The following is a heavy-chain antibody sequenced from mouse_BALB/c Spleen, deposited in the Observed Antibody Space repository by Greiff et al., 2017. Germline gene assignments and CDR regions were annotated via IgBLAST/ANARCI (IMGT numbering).Heavy chain of an antibody. CDR1: GFTFSSFG. V-gene: IGHV5-17*02. D-gene: IGHD2-1*01. CDR3: ARWGNYEDFDY. CDR2: ISSGSSTI. Sequence: EVKLMESGGGLVQPGGSRKLSCAASGFTFSSFGMHWVRQAPEKGLEWVAYISSGSSTIYYADTVKGRFTISRDNPKNTLFLQMTSLRSEDTAMYYCARWGNYEDFDYWGQGTTLTVSS. J-gene: IGHJ2*01.